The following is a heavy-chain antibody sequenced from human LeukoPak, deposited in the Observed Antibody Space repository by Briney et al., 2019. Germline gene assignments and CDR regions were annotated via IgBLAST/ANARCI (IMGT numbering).Heavy chain of an antibody. D-gene: IGHD3-10*01. J-gene: IGHJ4*02. Sequence: GGSLRLSCAASGFSFSYFGMHWVRQAPGKGLEWVAAIWYDGSNKYYADSMKGRFTISRDNSKSTLYLQMNSLRAEDTAVYYCAKDDHPWRGSGSYRGLGFDNWGQGTLVTVSS. CDR2: IWYDGSNK. V-gene: IGHV3-30*02. CDR3: AKDDHPWRGSGSYRGLGFDN. CDR1: GFSFSYFG.